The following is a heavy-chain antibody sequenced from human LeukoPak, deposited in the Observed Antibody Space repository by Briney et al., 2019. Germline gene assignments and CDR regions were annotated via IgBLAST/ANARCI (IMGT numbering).Heavy chain of an antibody. CDR2: ISGSGGST. D-gene: IGHD2-15*01. CDR1: GFTFSSYA. J-gene: IGHJ4*02. Sequence: GGSLRLSCAASGFTFSSYAMSWVRQAPGKGLEWVSAISGSGGSTYYADSVKGRFTISRDNSKNTLYLQMNSLRAEDTAVYYCAKEPVGYCSGGSCYHGHWGRGTLVTVSS. V-gene: IGHV3-23*01. CDR3: AKEPVGYCSGGSCYHGH.